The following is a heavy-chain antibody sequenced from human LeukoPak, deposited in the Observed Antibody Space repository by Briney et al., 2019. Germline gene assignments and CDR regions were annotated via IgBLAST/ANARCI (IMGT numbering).Heavy chain of an antibody. D-gene: IGHD5-12*01. CDR2: MESYTGAS. CDR1: GYTFTGYY. Sequence: ASVKLSCKASGYTFTGYYMHWVRQAPGQGLEWIGWMESYTGASNSAQRFQGRVTMTRDTSISTAYMDLSSLTSDDTAIYYCARGRASSDNDQENLNDNWGQGTLVTVSS. V-gene: IGHV1-2*02. CDR3: ARGRASSDNDQENLNDN. J-gene: IGHJ4*02.